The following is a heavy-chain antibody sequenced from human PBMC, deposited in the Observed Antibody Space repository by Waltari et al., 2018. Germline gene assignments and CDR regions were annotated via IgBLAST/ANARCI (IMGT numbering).Heavy chain of an antibody. CDR3: ARDYLYDFWSGDHNWFDP. V-gene: IGHV1-69*13. Sequence: QVQLVQSGAEVKKPGSSVKVSCKASGGTFSSYAISWVRQPPGQGLEWMGGIIPIFGTANYAQKFQGRVTITADESTSTAYMELSSLRSEDTAVYYCARDYLYDFWSGDHNWFDPWGQGTLVTVSS. J-gene: IGHJ5*02. CDR2: IIPIFGTA. D-gene: IGHD3-3*01. CDR1: GGTFSSYA.